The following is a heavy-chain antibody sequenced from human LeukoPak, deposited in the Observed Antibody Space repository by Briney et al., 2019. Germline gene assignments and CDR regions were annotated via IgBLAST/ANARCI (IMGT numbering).Heavy chain of an antibody. CDR1: GFTFSSYW. J-gene: IGHJ6*03. D-gene: IGHD2-8*01. Sequence: PGGSLRLSCAASGFTFSSYWMSWVRQAPGKGLEWVANIKQDGSEKYYVDSVKGRFTISRDNAKNSLYLQMNSLRAEDTAVYYCARVSNAYDYYYMDVWAKGPRSPSP. V-gene: IGHV3-7*01. CDR3: ARVSNAYDYYYMDV. CDR2: IKQDGSEK.